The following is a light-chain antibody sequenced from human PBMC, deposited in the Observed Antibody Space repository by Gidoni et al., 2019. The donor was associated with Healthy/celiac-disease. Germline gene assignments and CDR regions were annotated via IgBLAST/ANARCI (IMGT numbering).Light chain of an antibody. J-gene: IGLJ3*02. CDR3: QSYDSSLSGSKV. V-gene: IGLV1-40*01. CDR1: SSNIGAGYD. Sequence: QSVLTPPPSVSGAPVQTVTISCTGSSSNIGAGYDVHWYQQLPGTSPKLLIYGNSNRPAGVSDRFSGSKGGNSASLAITGLQAEDEADYYCQSYDSSLSGSKVFGGGTKLTVL. CDR2: GNS.